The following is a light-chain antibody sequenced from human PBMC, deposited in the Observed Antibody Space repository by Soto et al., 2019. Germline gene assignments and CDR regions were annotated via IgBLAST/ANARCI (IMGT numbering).Light chain of an antibody. CDR3: QQSGRT. Sequence: EIVMTQSPATLSVSPVERATLSCRASQSVSSNLAWYQQKPGQAPRLLIYGASTRATGIPARFSGSGSGTEFTLTISSLQSEDFAVYYCQQSGRTFGQGTKVEIK. CDR2: GAS. CDR1: QSVSSN. J-gene: IGKJ1*01. V-gene: IGKV3-15*01.